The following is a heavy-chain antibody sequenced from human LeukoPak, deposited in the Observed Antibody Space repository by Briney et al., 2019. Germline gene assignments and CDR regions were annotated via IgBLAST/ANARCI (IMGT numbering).Heavy chain of an antibody. D-gene: IGHD1-26*01. J-gene: IGHJ6*03. CDR3: AKGRGWEASYYYYYMDV. CDR2: IPYDGSNK. CDR1: GFTFSSYG. V-gene: IGHV3-30*02. Sequence: GRSLRLSCAASGFTFSSYGIGGVRQAPRKGLERGSCIPYDGSNKYYTDSVKGRFTISRDNSENTLYLQMNSLRAEDTAVYYCAKGRGWEASYYYYYMDVWGKGTTVTISS.